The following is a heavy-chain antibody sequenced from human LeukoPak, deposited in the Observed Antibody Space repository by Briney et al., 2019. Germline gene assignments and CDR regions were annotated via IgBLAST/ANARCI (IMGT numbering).Heavy chain of an antibody. CDR1: GGSISSYY. J-gene: IGHJ4*02. Sequence: SETLSLTCTVSGGSISSYYWSWIRQPAGKGLEWIGRIYSSGSTNYNPSLKSRVTMSVDTSKNQSSLKLSSVTAADTAVYYCARDTQYYYDSSGYSDWGQGTLVTVSS. CDR3: ARDTQYYYDSSGYSD. CDR2: IYSSGST. D-gene: IGHD3-22*01. V-gene: IGHV4-4*07.